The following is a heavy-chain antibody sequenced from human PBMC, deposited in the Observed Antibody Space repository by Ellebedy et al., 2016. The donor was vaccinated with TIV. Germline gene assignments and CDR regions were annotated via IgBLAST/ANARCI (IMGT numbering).Heavy chain of an antibody. Sequence: PGGSLRLSYAASGFSFRSYWMSWVRQAPGKGLEWVANIYQDGSDQYYVDSVKGRFTISRDNANKSLFLQMNNLRVEDTAVYYCARRGSYGDYAVQINSWFDTWGRGTLVTVYS. V-gene: IGHV3-7*01. CDR1: GFSFRSYW. J-gene: IGHJ5*02. CDR2: IYQDGSDQ. CDR3: ARRGSYGDYAVQINSWFDT. D-gene: IGHD4-17*01.